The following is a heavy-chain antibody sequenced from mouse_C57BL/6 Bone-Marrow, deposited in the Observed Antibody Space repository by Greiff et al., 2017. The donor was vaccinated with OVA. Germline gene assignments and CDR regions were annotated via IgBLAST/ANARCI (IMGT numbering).Heavy chain of an antibody. V-gene: IGHV5-4*01. CDR1: GFTFSSYA. CDR2: ISDGGSYT. J-gene: IGHJ2*01. D-gene: IGHD1-1*01. Sequence: EVKLVESGGGLVKPGGSLKLSCAASGFTFSSYAMSWVRQTPEKRLEWVATISDGGSYTYYPDNVKGRFTISRDNAKNNLYLQMSHLKSEDTAMYYCARDFDYYGSSYGYWGQGTTLTVSS. CDR3: ARDFDYYGSSYGY.